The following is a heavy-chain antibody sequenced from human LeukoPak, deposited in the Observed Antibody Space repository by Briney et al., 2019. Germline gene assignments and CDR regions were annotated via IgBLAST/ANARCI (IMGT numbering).Heavy chain of an antibody. Sequence: SETLSLTCAVYGGSFSGYYWSWIRQSPGKGLEWIGRIYTSGSTNYNPSLKSRVTMSVDTSKNQFSLKLSSVTAADTAVYYCARGFDYDSSGYYFDYWGQGTLVTVSS. CDR1: GGSFSGYY. V-gene: IGHV4-59*10. D-gene: IGHD3-22*01. CDR2: IYTSGST. CDR3: ARGFDYDSSGYYFDY. J-gene: IGHJ4*02.